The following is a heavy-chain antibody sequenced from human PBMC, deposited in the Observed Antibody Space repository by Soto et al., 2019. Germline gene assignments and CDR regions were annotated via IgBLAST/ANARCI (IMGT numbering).Heavy chain of an antibody. CDR2: ISYDGSNK. Sequence: GGSLRLSCAASGFTFSSYGMHWVRQAPGKGLEWVAVISYDGSNKYYADSVKGRFTISRDNSKNTLYLQMNSLRAEDTAVYYCAKSLLWFGELLGDAFGIWGQGTMVTVSS. CDR1: GFTFSSYG. J-gene: IGHJ3*02. D-gene: IGHD3-10*01. CDR3: AKSLLWFGELLGDAFGI. V-gene: IGHV3-30*18.